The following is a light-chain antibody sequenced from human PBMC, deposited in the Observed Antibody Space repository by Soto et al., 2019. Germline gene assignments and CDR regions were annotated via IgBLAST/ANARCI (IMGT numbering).Light chain of an antibody. V-gene: IGKV3-11*01. CDR3: QQRNKWPIT. CDR2: DAY. Sequence: EIVMTQSPATLSVSVGERVTISCRASQSISSSLAWYQQRPGKAPKLLIYDAYNMASGVPPRFSGSGSGTDFTLTISSLEPADSAVYYCQQRNKWPITFGQGTRLEIK. CDR1: QSISSS. J-gene: IGKJ5*01.